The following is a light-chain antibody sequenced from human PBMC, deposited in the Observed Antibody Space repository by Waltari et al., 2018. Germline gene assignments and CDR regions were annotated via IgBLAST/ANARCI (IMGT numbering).Light chain of an antibody. CDR2: SNN. CDR3: ATWDDSLNGL. CDR1: SSNIGSKS. J-gene: IGLJ2*01. V-gene: IGLV1-44*01. Sequence: QSVLTQPPSASGTPGQAVSIYCSGSSSNIGSKSVNWYQQVPGTAPKLLIYSNNQRPSGVPDRFSGSKSGTSASLAISGLQSEDEAYYYCATWDDSLNGLFGGGTKLTVL.